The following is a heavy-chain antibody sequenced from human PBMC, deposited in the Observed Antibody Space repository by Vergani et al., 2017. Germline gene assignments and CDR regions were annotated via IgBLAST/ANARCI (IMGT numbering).Heavy chain of an antibody. V-gene: IGHV1-46*03. CDR3: ARWDYGILTGYRY. CDR1: GYTFSNYY. D-gene: IGHD3-9*01. CDR2: INPSGGHT. Sequence: QVQVVQSGAEVKKSGASVKVSCKTSGYTFSNYYMHLVRQAPGQGLEWMGIINPSGGHTNYAQKFQGRVTMTRDTSTSTVYMELSSLRSEDTAIYYCARWDYGILTGYRYWGQGTLVTVSA. J-gene: IGHJ4*02.